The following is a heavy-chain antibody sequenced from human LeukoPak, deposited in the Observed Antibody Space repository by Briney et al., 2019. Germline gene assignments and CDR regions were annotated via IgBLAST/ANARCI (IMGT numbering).Heavy chain of an antibody. Sequence: SETLSLTCTVSGGSISSGGYYWSWIRQPAGKGLEWIGRIYTSGSTNYNPSLKSRVTISVDTSKNQFSLKLSSVTAADTAVYYCARRPGIAVVYWYFDLWGRGTLVTVSS. J-gene: IGHJ2*01. CDR2: IYTSGST. V-gene: IGHV4-61*02. D-gene: IGHD6-19*01. CDR3: ARRPGIAVVYWYFDL. CDR1: GGSISSGGYY.